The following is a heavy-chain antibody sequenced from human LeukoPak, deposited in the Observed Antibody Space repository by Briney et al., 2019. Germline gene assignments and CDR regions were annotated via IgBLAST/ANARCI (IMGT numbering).Heavy chain of an antibody. V-gene: IGHV2-70*04. J-gene: IGHJ5*02. CDR1: GFSLTTSGMR. CDR2: IDWDDDK. D-gene: IGHD5-24*01. CDR3: TRIPDGGRFDR. Sequence: SGPALVKPTQTLTLTCSFSGFSLTTSGMRVSWIRQPPGKALEWLARIDWDDDKFYSTSLKTRLTISKDTSKNQVVLTMTNMDPVDTATYCCTRIPDGGRFDRWGQGTLVTVSS.